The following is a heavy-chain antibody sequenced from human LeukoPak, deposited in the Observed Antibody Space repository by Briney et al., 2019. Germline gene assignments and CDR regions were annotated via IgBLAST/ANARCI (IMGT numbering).Heavy chain of an antibody. CDR2: ISGSGGST. CDR1: GFTFSSYA. J-gene: IGHJ5*02. CDR3: AKNRGHYDFWSGSHSSENWFDP. D-gene: IGHD3-3*01. Sequence: GGSLRLSCAASGFTFSSYAMSWVRQAPGKGLEWVSAISGSGGSTYYADSVKGRFTISRDNSKNTLYLQMNSLRAEDTAVYYCAKNRGHYDFWSGSHSSENWFDPWGQGTLVTVSS. V-gene: IGHV3-23*01.